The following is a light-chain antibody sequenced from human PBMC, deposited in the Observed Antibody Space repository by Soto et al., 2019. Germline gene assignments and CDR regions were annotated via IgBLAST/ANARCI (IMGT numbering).Light chain of an antibody. V-gene: IGKV3-20*01. CDR3: QQYGSSVLT. Sequence: EILLTQFPDTLSLSPGERATLSCRASQSVITKSLACYQQKPGQAPRPLIYGASSRATGTPDRFSGSGSGTDFTLIISRLEPEDFAVYYCQQYGSSVLTFGGGTKVDIK. J-gene: IGKJ4*01. CDR1: QSVITKS. CDR2: GAS.